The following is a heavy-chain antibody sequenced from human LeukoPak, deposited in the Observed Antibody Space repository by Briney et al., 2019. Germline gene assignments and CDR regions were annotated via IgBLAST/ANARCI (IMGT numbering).Heavy chain of an antibody. CDR1: GFTFSTFA. CDR3: AKGGGYEAKDCYYLDV. V-gene: IGHV3-7*01. J-gene: IGHJ6*03. Sequence: GGSLRLSCAASGFTFSTFAMIWVRQPPGKGLEWVANINDNGSDINYVESMKGRFTVSRDNSKNTLYLQMKSLRAEDTAVYYCAKGGGYEAKDCYYLDVWGKGTTVTISS. D-gene: IGHD5-12*01. CDR2: INDNGSDI.